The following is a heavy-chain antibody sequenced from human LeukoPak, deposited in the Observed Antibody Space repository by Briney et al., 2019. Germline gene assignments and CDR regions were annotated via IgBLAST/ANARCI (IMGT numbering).Heavy chain of an antibody. CDR3: ARHLNYYLDY. V-gene: IGHV3-23*01. CDR2: ISGSGGTT. CDR1: GFTYSNYA. J-gene: IGHJ4*01. D-gene: IGHD3-10*01. Sequence: PGGSLRLSCAASGFTYSNYAMSWVRQAPGKGLEWVSVISGSGGTTYYADSVKGRFTISRDNAKNTLYLQMNSLRAEDTAVYYCARHLNYYLDYWGQGTLVTVSS.